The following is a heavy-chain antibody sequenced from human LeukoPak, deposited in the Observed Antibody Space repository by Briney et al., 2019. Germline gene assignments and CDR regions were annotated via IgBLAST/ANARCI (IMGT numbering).Heavy chain of an antibody. J-gene: IGHJ3*02. D-gene: IGHD1-1*01. CDR3: AKDKGYNWSPDAFDI. CDR1: GFTLSSYS. Sequence: GGSLRLSCAASGFTLSSYSMSWVRQAPGKGLEWVSAISGSGGRTYYADSVKGRFTISRDNSKNTLYLQMNSLRVEDTAIYYCAKDKGYNWSPDAFDIWGQGTMVTVSS. CDR2: ISGSGGRT. V-gene: IGHV3-23*01.